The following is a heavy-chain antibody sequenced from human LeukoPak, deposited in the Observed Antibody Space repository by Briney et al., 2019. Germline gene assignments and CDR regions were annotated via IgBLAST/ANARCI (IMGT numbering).Heavy chain of an antibody. D-gene: IGHD2-2*01. J-gene: IGHJ3*02. Sequence: ASVKFSCKASGYTFTSYGISWVRQAPGQGLEWMGWISAYDGNTNYAQKHQGRVTMTTDTSTSTAYMEPRSLRSDDTAVYYCARVPPIVVVPAATVTGTFDIWGQGTMVTVSS. CDR1: GYTFTSYG. V-gene: IGHV1-18*01. CDR3: ARVPPIVVVPAATVTGTFDI. CDR2: ISAYDGNT.